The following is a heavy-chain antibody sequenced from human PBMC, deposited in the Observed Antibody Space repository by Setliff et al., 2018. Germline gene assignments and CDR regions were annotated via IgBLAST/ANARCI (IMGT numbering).Heavy chain of an antibody. Sequence: SVKVSCTASGGTFSSYAISWVRQAPGQGLEWMGGIIPILGIANYAQKFQGRVTITADESTSTAYMELSSLRSEDTAVYYCASRDYVWGSYRPTTYNYWGQGTLVTVSS. CDR2: IIPILGIA. CDR3: ASRDYVWGSYRPTTYNY. V-gene: IGHV1-69*10. D-gene: IGHD3-16*02. CDR1: GGTFSSYA. J-gene: IGHJ4*02.